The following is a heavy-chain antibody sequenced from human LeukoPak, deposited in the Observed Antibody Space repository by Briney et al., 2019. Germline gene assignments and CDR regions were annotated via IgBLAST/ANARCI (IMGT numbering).Heavy chain of an antibody. CDR2: MNIDGSEK. D-gene: IGHD1-26*01. V-gene: IGHV3-7*01. J-gene: IGHJ4*02. CDR1: GFTFSSYA. Sequence: GGSLRLSCAASGFTFSSYAMSWVRQAPGKGLEWVANMNIDGSEKYYADSAKGRFTISRDNARNLVYLQMNSLRVEDTAVYYCARDPVEWELLLDYWGQGTLVAVSS. CDR3: ARDPVEWELLLDY.